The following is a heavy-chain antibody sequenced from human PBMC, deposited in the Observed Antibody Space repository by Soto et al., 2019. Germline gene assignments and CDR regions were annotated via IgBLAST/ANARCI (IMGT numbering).Heavy chain of an antibody. Sequence: QVQLVQSGAEVKKPGASVKVSGKASGYTFTSYYMHWMRQAPGQGLECMGIINPSGGSTSYAQKFQGRVTMTRDTSTSTVYMELSSLRSEDTAVYYCARDQRDGYNFLPNHLFDYWGQGTLVTVSS. CDR1: GYTFTSYY. CDR3: ARDQRDGYNFLPNHLFDY. J-gene: IGHJ4*02. CDR2: INPSGGST. D-gene: IGHD5-12*01. V-gene: IGHV1-46*01.